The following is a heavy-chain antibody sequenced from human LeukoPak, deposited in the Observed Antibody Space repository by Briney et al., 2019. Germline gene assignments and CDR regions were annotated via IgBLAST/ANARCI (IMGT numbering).Heavy chain of an antibody. CDR3: ARDFNWVFDY. Sequence: GGSLRLSCAATGFTFSNYWMTWVRQAPGKGLEWVANIKQDGSEKYYVDSVEGRFTISRDNVKNSLYLQVNSLIAEDTAVYYCARDFNWVFDYWGQGTLVTVSS. V-gene: IGHV3-7*01. D-gene: IGHD3-16*01. J-gene: IGHJ4*02. CDR2: IKQDGSEK. CDR1: GFTFSNYW.